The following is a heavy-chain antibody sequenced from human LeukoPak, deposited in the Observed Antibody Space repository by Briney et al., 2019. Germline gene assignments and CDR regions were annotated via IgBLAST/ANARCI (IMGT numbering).Heavy chain of an antibody. V-gene: IGHV1-46*01. D-gene: IGHD3-10*01. CDR1: GYTFTSYY. Sequence: ASVKVSCKASGYTFTSYYMHWVRQAPGQGLEWMGIINPSGGGTSYAQKFQGRVTMTRDTSTSTVYMELSSLRSEDTAVYYCASAYGTRSYTLLFFDYWGQGTLVTVSS. CDR3: ASAYGTRSYTLLFFDY. J-gene: IGHJ4*02. CDR2: INPSGGGT.